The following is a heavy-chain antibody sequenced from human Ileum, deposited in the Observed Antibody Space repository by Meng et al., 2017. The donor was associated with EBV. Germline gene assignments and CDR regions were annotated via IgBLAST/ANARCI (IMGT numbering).Heavy chain of an antibody. D-gene: IGHD2-15*01. CDR2: IKSTTDGGTT. V-gene: IGHV3-15*01. J-gene: IGHJ4*02. CDR1: GFTFSNAW. Sequence: EGQLVEPGGGLVKRWGSLWLCCATSGFTFSNAWMTWVSQAPGKGLEWVGRIKSTTDGGTTDYAAPVKGRFTISRDDSKNTLFLQMDSLKTEDTAVYYCEGWRYWGQGTLVTVSS. CDR3: EGWRY.